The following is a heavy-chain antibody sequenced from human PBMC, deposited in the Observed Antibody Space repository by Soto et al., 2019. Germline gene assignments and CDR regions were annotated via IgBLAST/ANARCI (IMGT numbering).Heavy chain of an antibody. J-gene: IGHJ4*02. V-gene: IGHV3-30*18. CDR3: AQDRYTAKAAWADY. CDR2: ISYDGSNK. D-gene: IGHD3-16*02. Sequence: QVQLVESGGGVVQPGRSLRLSCAASGFTFSSYGMHWVRQAPGKGLEWVAVISYDGSNKYYADSVKGRFTISRDNSKNTLYLHMTSLSTEDTDVYYCAQDRYTAKAAWADYWGQGSLVTVSS. CDR1: GFTFSSYG.